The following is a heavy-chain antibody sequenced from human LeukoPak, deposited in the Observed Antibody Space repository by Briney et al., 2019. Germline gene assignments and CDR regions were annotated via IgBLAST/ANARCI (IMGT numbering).Heavy chain of an antibody. CDR1: ENTFTNYY. V-gene: IGHV1-69*13. D-gene: IGHD2-2*01. Sequence: ASVKVSCKASENTFTNYYMHWVRQAPGQGLEWMGGIIPIFGTANYAQKFQGRVTITADESTSTAYMELSSLRSEDTAVYYCARAQPVVPAATQYYFDYWGQGTLVTVSS. CDR3: ARAQPVVPAATQYYFDY. CDR2: IIPIFGTA. J-gene: IGHJ4*02.